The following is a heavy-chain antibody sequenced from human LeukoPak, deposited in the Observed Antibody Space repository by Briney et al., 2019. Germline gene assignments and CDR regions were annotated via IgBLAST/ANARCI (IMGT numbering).Heavy chain of an antibody. CDR3: ARVLRGSCLADY. CDR1: GFIFTDYY. Sequence: GGSLRLSCVASGFIFTDYYMSWIRQAPGKGLEWISHISSSTIYYADSVKGRFTISRDDSKNSLYLQMISLRVEDTAVYYCARVLRGSCLADYWGQGTLVTVSS. V-gene: IGHV3-11*01. D-gene: IGHD1-26*01. J-gene: IGHJ4*02. CDR2: ISSSTI.